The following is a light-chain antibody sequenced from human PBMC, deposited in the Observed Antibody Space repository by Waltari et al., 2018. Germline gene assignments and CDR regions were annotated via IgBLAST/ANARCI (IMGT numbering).Light chain of an antibody. CDR1: QSIARN. Sequence: EVLMTQSPATLSVSRGERATLSCRASQSIARNLAWYQQKPGQAPRLLIYGASTRATGVPDRFSGSGSGTEFTLTISSLQSEDFAVYYCQQYNNWRTFGQGTKVEIK. J-gene: IGKJ2*01. CDR3: QQYNNWRT. CDR2: GAS. V-gene: IGKV3-15*01.